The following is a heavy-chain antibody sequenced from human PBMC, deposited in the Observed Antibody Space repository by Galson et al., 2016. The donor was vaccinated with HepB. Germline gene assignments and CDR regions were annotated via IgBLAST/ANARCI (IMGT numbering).Heavy chain of an antibody. Sequence: TLSLTCAVSGGSISNGHWWSWVRQPPEKGLEWIGYIYYSGSTSYNPSLKSRLAISVDRSKNQFSLMLSSVTAADTAVYYCAGADYGGCLAYWGQGSLVTVSS. D-gene: IGHD4-23*01. CDR2: IYYSGST. V-gene: IGHV4-30-4*01. J-gene: IGHJ4*02. CDR1: GGSISNGHW. CDR3: AGADYGGCLAY.